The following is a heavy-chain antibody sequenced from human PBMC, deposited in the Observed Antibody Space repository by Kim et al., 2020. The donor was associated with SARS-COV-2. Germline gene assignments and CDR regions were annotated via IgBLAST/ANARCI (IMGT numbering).Heavy chain of an antibody. CDR2: ISYDGRNK. CDR3: ANDYYDSGGYSYGMDV. D-gene: IGHD3-22*01. CDR1: GFTFSSYA. V-gene: IGHV3-30-3*02. Sequence: GGSLRLSCAASGFTFSSYAMHWVRQAPGKGLEWVAVISYDGRNKYYAVSGKGRFTISRANSKKTLYLQMNRLRGAGTARYYCANDYYDSGGYSYGMDVWGPGTTGTVSS. J-gene: IGHJ6*02.